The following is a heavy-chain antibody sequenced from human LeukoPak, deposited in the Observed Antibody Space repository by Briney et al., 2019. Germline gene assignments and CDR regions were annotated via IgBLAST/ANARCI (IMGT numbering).Heavy chain of an antibody. D-gene: IGHD5-12*01. CDR3: ARAASGYHY. CDR1: GFTFSNYV. J-gene: IGHJ4*02. V-gene: IGHV3-23*01. CDR2: IIGSGDIT. Sequence: GGSLRLSCAVSGFTFSNYVMSWVRQAPGKWLEWVSGIIGSGDITYYADSVKGRFTISRDNSKNTLYLQMSTLRADDTGVYYCARAASGYHYWGQGTLVTVSS.